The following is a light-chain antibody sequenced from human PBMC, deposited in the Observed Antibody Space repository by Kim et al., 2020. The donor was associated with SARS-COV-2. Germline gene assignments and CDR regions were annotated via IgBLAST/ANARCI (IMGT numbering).Light chain of an antibody. V-gene: IGKV3-20*01. Sequence: VMALTPGTLSLSPGERARLSCRSSQSVSSSYLAWYHQKPGQAHRLLIYGASSRATGIPDRCSGSGSGTNFTLTISRRVPDDFAVYFCQQSCSSFGQGTTLEF. CDR1: QSVSSSY. CDR2: GAS. CDR3: QQSCSS. J-gene: IGKJ2*01.